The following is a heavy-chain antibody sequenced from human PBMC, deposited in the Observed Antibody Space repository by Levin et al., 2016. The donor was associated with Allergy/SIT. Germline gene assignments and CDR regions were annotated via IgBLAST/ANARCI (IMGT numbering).Heavy chain of an antibody. CDR3: ARDFPYKAAGTESYYYYGMDV. J-gene: IGHJ6*02. CDR2: ISYDGSNK. D-gene: IGHD6-13*01. Sequence: WIRQPPGKGLEWVALISYDGSNKYYADSVKGRFTIARDNSKNTLYLQMNSLRGDDTAEYYCARDFPYKAAGTESYYYYGMDVWGQRTTVTVSS. V-gene: IGHV3-30*04.